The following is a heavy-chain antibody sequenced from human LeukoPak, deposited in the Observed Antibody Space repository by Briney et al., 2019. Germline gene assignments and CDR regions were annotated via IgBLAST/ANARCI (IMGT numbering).Heavy chain of an antibody. CDR2: IYYSGST. J-gene: IGHJ4*02. D-gene: IGHD3-3*01. V-gene: IGHV4-39*01. Sequence: SETLSLTCTVSGGSISSSSYYWGWIRQPPGKGLEWIGSIYYSGSTYYIPSLKSRVTISVDTSKNQFSLKLSSVTAADTAVYYCAKDYDFWSGPGYWGQGTLVTVSS. CDR1: GGSISSSSYY. CDR3: AKDYDFWSGPGY.